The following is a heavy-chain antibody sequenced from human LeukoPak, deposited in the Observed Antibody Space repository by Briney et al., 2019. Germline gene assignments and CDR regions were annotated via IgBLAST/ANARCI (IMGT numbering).Heavy chain of an antibody. V-gene: IGHV3-30*02. Sequence: PGGSPRLSCAASGFTFSSYGMHWVRQAPGKGLEWVAFIRYDGSNKYYADSVKGRFTISRDNSKNTLYLQMNSLRAEDTAVYYCAKGRPIHDAFDIWGQGTMVTVSS. CDR2: IRYDGSNK. CDR1: GFTFSSYG. J-gene: IGHJ3*02. CDR3: AKGRPIHDAFDI.